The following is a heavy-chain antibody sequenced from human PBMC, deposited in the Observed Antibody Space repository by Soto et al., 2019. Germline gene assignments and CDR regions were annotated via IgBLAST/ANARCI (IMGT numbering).Heavy chain of an antibody. J-gene: IGHJ3*02. CDR1: GGTFSSSA. Sequence: QVQLVQSGAEVKKPGSSVKVSCKASGGTFSSSAINWVRQAPGQGLEWMGGIIPIFNTVNYAQEFQARVTISADDSMSTAYMEMSSLTSEDTAVYYCARVRRERMTMMGRVGAFDMWGQWTMVTVSS. D-gene: IGHD3-22*01. V-gene: IGHV1-69*01. CDR2: IIPIFNTV. CDR3: ARVRRERMTMMGRVGAFDM.